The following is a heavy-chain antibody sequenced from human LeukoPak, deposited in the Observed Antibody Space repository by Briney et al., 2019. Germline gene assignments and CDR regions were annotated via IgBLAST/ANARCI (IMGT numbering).Heavy chain of an antibody. J-gene: IGHJ4*02. CDR2: IYTSGST. D-gene: IGHD3-3*01. CDR3: ARGRISIFGVAPFDY. V-gene: IGHV4-4*07. CDR1: GGSISSYY. Sequence: PSETLSLTCTVAGGSISSYYWSWIRQPAGKGLEWIGRIYTSGSTNYNPSLKSRVTMSVDTSKNQFSLKLSSVTAADTAVYYWARGRISIFGVAPFDYWGQGTLVTVSS.